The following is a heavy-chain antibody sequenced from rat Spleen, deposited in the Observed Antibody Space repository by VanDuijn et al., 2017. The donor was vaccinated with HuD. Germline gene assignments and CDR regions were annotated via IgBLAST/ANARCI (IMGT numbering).Heavy chain of an antibody. CDR2: IWTGGST. Sequence: QVQLKESGPGLVQPAQTLSLTCTVSGLSLTSNSVSWIRQPPGKGLEWMGVIWTGGSTAYNSLLKSRLSITRDISKSQVFLKMNSLQTEDTATYYCVRANRDSYAHFDYWGQGVMVTVSS. CDR1: GLSLTSNS. D-gene: IGHD1-12*01. CDR3: VRANRDSYAHFDY. V-gene: IGHV2-47*01. J-gene: IGHJ2*01.